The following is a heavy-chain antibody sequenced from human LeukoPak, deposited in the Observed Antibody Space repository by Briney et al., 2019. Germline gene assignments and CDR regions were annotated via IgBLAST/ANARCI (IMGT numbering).Heavy chain of an antibody. CDR2: ISRTGGST. Sequence: GGSLRLSCAASGFTFSSYGMHWVRQAPGKGLEWVSGISRTGGSTFYADSVKGRFTISRDKFRNTLYLQMNSLRAEDTAVYYCARGSSGWYLADYWGQGSLVTVSS. D-gene: IGHD6-19*01. V-gene: IGHV3-23*01. J-gene: IGHJ4*02. CDR1: GFTFSSYG. CDR3: ARGSSGWYLADY.